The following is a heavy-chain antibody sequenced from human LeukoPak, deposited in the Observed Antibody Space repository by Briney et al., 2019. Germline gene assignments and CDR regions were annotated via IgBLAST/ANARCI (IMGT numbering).Heavy chain of an antibody. V-gene: IGHV4-34*01. J-gene: IGHJ1*01. D-gene: IGHD6-13*01. CDR1: GGSFSGYY. CDR2: INHSGST. CDR3: ASLIAAAGTPLQH. Sequence: PSETLSLTCAVYGGSFSGYYWSWIRQPPGKGLEWIGEINHSGSTNYNPSLKGRVTISVDTSKNQLSLKLSSVTAADTAVYYCASLIAAAGTPLQHWGQGTLVTVSS.